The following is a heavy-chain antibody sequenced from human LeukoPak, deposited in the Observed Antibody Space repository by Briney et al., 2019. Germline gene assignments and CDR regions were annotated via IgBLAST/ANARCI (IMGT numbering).Heavy chain of an antibody. CDR3: ARVPAAIRWGNWFDP. CDR2: INPNSGGT. J-gene: IGHJ5*02. D-gene: IGHD2-2*02. V-gene: IGHV1-2*02. Sequence: GASVKVSCKASGYTFTGYYMHWVRQAPGQGLEWMGWINPNSGGTNYAQKFQGRVTMTRDTSISTAYMELSRLRSDDTAVYYCARVPAAIRWGNWFDPWGQGTLVTVSS. CDR1: GYTFTGYY.